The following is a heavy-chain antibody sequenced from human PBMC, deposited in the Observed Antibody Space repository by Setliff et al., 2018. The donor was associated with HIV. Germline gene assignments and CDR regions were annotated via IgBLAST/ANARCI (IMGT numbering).Heavy chain of an antibody. CDR2: IYHSGST. Sequence: SETLSLTCAVSGYSISSGYYWGWIRQPPGEGLEWIGNIYHSGSTYYNPSLKSRVTISVDTSKNQFSLKLRSVTAADTAVYYCARSRGPWDSSHEPGSSWFDYWGQGTRVTSPQ. CDR1: GYSISSGYY. V-gene: IGHV4-38-2*01. D-gene: IGHD6-13*01. J-gene: IGHJ4*02. CDR3: ARSRGPWDSSHEPGSSWFDY.